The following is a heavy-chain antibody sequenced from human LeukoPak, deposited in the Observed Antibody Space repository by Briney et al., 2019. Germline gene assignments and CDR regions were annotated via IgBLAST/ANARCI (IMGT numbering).Heavy chain of an antibody. V-gene: IGHV1-2*02. Sequence: EASVKVSCKASGYTFTGYYMHWVRQAPGQGLEWMGWINPNSGGTNYAQKFQGRVTMTRDTSISTTYMELSRLRSDDTAVYYCARDLGTMVRGVIYWFDPWGQGTLVTVSS. CDR2: INPNSGGT. J-gene: IGHJ5*02. CDR1: GYTFTGYY. CDR3: ARDLGTMVRGVIYWFDP. D-gene: IGHD3-10*01.